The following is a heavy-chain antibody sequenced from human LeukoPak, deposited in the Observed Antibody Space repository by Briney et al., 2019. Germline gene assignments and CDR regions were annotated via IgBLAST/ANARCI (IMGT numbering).Heavy chain of an antibody. J-gene: IGHJ6*03. Sequence: PSETLSLTCTVSGGSISSGSYYWSWIRQPAGKGLEWIGHIYTSGSTNYNPSLKSRVTISVDTSKNQFSLKLSSVTAADTAVYYCARDRVSPTLYYYYYMDVWGKGTTVTVSS. V-gene: IGHV4-61*09. CDR2: IYTSGST. CDR1: GGSISSGSYY. CDR3: ARDRVSPTLYYYYYMDV.